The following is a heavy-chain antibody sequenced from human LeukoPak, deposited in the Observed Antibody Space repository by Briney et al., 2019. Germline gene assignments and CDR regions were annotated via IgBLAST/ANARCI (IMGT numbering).Heavy chain of an antibody. CDR2: INHSGST. D-gene: IGHD3-10*01. J-gene: IGHJ4*02. CDR3: ARCPLWYGSGSYYTPSFDY. CDR1: DGSFSGYY. Sequence: SETLSLTCAVYDGSFSGYYWSWIRQPPGKGLEWIGEINHSGSTNYNPSLKSRVTISVDTSKNQFSLKLSSVTAADTAVYYCARCPLWYGSGSYYTPSFDYWGQGTLVTVSS. V-gene: IGHV4-34*01.